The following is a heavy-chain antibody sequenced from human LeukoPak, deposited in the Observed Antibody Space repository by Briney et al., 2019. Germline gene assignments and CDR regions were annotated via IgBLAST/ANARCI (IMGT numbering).Heavy chain of an antibody. CDR2: INERATII. V-gene: IGHV3-74*01. Sequence: GGSLKLSCAASGFTFSNYWMHWVRQAPGKGLEWVSRINERATIISYADSVKGRFTISRENARNTLYLQMNSLTAEDTAVYYCVRDLILVWTPGDDFDHWGQGTLVTVSS. CDR1: GFTFSNYW. CDR3: VRDLILVWTPGDDFDH. J-gene: IGHJ4*02. D-gene: IGHD3-16*01.